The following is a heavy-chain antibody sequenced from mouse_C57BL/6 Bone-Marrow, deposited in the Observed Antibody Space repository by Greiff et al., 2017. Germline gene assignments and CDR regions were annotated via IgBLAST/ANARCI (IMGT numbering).Heavy chain of an antibody. J-gene: IGHJ4*01. CDR2: IRSKSNNYAT. D-gene: IGHD1-1*01. CDR3: VGRRYGSSPYYYAMDY. Sequence: EVKLVESGGGLVQPKGSLKLSCAASGFSFNTYAMNWVRQAPGKGLEWVARIRSKSNNYATYYADSVKDRFTISRDDSESMLYLQMNNLKTEDTAMYYCVGRRYGSSPYYYAMDYWGQGTSVTVSS. CDR1: GFSFNTYA. V-gene: IGHV10-1*01.